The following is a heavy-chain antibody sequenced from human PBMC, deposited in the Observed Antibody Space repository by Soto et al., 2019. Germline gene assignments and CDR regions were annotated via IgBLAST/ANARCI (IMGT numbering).Heavy chain of an antibody. CDR3: ARPQGSSTSLEIYYYYYNCMDV. Sequence: ASVKVSCKASGYTFTSYAISWVRQAPGQGLEWMGGIIPIFGTANYAQKFQGRVTITADESTSTAYMELSSLRSEGTAVYYCARPQGSSTSLEIYYYYYNCMDVWGQGTTVTVSS. J-gene: IGHJ6*02. V-gene: IGHV1-69*13. D-gene: IGHD2-2*01. CDR1: GYTFTSYA. CDR2: IIPIFGTA.